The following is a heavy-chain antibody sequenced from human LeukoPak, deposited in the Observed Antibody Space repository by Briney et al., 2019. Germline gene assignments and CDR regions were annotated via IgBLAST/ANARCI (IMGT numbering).Heavy chain of an antibody. V-gene: IGHV4-31*03. CDR2: IYYSGST. Sequence: SETLSLTCSVSGESVSGFRWSWIRQHPGKGLEWIGYIYYSGSTYYNPSLKSRVTISVDTSKNQFSLKLSSVTAADTAVYYCARVGTMFDYWGQGTLVTVSS. J-gene: IGHJ4*02. CDR1: GESVSGFR. D-gene: IGHD4/OR15-4a*01. CDR3: ARVGTMFDY.